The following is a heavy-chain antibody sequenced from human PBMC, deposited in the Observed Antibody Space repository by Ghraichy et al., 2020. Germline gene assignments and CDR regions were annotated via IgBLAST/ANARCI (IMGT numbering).Heavy chain of an antibody. J-gene: IGHJ4*02. CDR3: AKDPMVLTPGVVVDS. Sequence: GGSLRLSCAASGFTFNIYDMTWVRQAPGKGLEWVSTISGSGGSTYYADSVKGRFTISRDNSKNKVYLQMDSLRVEDTALYYCAKDPMVLTPGVVVDSWGPGTLVTVPS. CDR2: ISGSGGST. CDR1: GFTFNIYD. V-gene: IGHV3-23*01. D-gene: IGHD4/OR15-4a*01.